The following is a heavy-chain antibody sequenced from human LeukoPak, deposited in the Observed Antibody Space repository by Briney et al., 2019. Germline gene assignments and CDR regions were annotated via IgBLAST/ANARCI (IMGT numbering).Heavy chain of an antibody. CDR2: ISYDGSNK. Sequence: GRSLRLSCAASGFTFSSYAMHWVRQAPGKGLEWVGVISYDGSNKYYADSVKGRFTISRDNSKNTLYLQMNSLRAEDTAVYYCAGDEAGTNQLDYWGQGTLVTVSS. J-gene: IGHJ4*02. CDR1: GFTFSSYA. V-gene: IGHV3-30*04. D-gene: IGHD6-19*01. CDR3: AGDEAGTNQLDY.